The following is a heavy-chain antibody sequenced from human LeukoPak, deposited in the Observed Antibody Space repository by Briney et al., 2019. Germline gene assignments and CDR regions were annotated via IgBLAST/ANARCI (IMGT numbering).Heavy chain of an antibody. J-gene: IGHJ4*02. Sequence: PGGSLRLSCAASGFTFSSYSMNWVRQAPGKGLEWVSYISSSGSTIYYADSVKGRFTISRDNAKNSLYLQMNSLRAEDTAVYYCARDRNGYYSFDYWGQGTLVTVSS. CDR1: GFTFSSYS. CDR3: ARDRNGYYSFDY. CDR2: ISSSGSTI. V-gene: IGHV3-48*04. D-gene: IGHD3-22*01.